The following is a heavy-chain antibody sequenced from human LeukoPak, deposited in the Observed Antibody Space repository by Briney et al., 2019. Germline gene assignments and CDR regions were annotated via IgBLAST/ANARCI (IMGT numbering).Heavy chain of an antibody. D-gene: IGHD3-10*01. CDR1: GGTFSSYA. CDR3: AKAGYYGSGSKNWFDP. J-gene: IGHJ5*02. V-gene: IGHV7-4-1*02. CDR2: INTNTGNP. Sequence: ASVKVSCKASGGTFSSYAITWVRQAPGQGLEWMGWINTNTGNPTYAQGFTGRFVFSLDTSISTAYLQISSLKAEDTAVYYCAKAGYYGSGSKNWFDPWGQGTLVTVSS.